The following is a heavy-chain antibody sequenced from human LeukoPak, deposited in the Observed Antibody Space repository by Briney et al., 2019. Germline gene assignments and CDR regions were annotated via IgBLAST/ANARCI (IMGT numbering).Heavy chain of an antibody. V-gene: IGHV3-21*04. D-gene: IGHD3-3*02. CDR1: GFTFNSYS. Sequence: GGSLRLSCAASGFTFNSYSMNWFRQAPGKGLEWVPSISSSSRFIYYADSVKGRFTISRDNSKNTLYLQMNSLRAEDTAVYYCAKIRAPAYDFWGQGTMVTVSS. CDR2: ISSSSRFI. J-gene: IGHJ3*01. CDR3: AKIRAPAYDF.